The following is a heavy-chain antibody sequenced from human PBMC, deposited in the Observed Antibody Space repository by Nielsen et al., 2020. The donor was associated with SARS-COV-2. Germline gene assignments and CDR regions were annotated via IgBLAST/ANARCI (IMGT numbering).Heavy chain of an antibody. V-gene: IGHV1-46*01. CDR3: ARDPAGEYGWDYYYGMDV. Sequence: ASVKVSCKASGYTFTSYYMHWVRQAPGQGLEWMGIINPSGGSTNYAQKLQGRVTMTTDTSTSTAYMELRSLRSDDTAVYYCARDPAGEYGWDYYYGMDVWGQGTTVTVSS. J-gene: IGHJ6*02. CDR2: INPSGGST. CDR1: GYTFTSYY. D-gene: IGHD3-16*01.